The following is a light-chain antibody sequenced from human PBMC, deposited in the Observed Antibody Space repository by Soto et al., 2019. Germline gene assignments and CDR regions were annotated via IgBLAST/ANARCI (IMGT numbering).Light chain of an antibody. CDR3: QQYGSSPQT. CDR1: QSVSSSY. CDR2: GAS. Sequence: ETVLTQSPGTLCMSPREREKLYCRARQSVSSSYLAWYQQTSGQAHGPLLYGASSGATRIPDGLSGSVSGTDFTLPISRLEPEVCALYYCQQYGSSPQTLGPGTNGDIK. V-gene: IGKV3-20*01. J-gene: IGKJ3*01.